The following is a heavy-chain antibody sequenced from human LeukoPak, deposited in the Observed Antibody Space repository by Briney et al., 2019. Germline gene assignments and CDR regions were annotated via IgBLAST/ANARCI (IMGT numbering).Heavy chain of an antibody. CDR2: IYTIGNT. V-gene: IGHV4-4*07. J-gene: IGHJ4*02. CDR3: ARQTGSGLFILP. CDR1: GGSTTSYY. Sequence: PETLSLTCTVSGGSTTSYYRSWIRQPAGKGLEWIGRIYTIGNTNYNPSLWRRVTISVDTSKNQFSLRLTSVTAGDTVVYYCARQTGSGLFILPGGQGTLVTVSS. D-gene: IGHD3/OR15-3a*01.